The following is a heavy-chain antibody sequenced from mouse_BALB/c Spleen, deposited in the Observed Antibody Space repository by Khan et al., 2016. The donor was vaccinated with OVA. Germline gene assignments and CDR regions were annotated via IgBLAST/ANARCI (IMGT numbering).Heavy chain of an antibody. Sequence: EVQLQQSGPELVRPGASVKISCKASGYSITGYFMNWVMQSHGKSLEWIGRINPHIGETFYNQRFKDKATLTVDESSSTAHMELRSLASEDSAVYYCTRIYRSDFDYWGQGTTLTVSS. CDR2: INPHIGET. CDR1: GYSITGYF. V-gene: IGHV1-20*02. J-gene: IGHJ2*01. CDR3: TRIYRSDFDY. D-gene: IGHD1-1*01.